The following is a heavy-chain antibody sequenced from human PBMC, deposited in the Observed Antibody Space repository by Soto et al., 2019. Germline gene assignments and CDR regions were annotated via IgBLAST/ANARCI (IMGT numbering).Heavy chain of an antibody. V-gene: IGHV4-39*01. D-gene: IGHD2-2*01. J-gene: IGHJ4*02. CDR2: IYYSGST. Sequence: QLQLQESGPGLVKPSETLSLTCTVSGGSISSSSYYWGWIRQPPGKGLEWIGSIYYSGSTYYNPSLKSRGTISVDTSKNQFSLKLSSVTAADTAVYYCARHDPDIVVVPAAIDYCGQGTLVTVSS. CDR3: ARHDPDIVVVPAAIDY. CDR1: GGSISSSSYY.